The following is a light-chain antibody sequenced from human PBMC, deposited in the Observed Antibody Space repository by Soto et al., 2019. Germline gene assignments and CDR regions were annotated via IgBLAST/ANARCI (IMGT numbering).Light chain of an antibody. J-gene: IGKJ1*01. CDR1: QSVSSN. V-gene: IGKV3-15*01. CDR2: AVS. CDR3: HQYNKWPLT. Sequence: EIMMTQSPGTLSASPGERATLSCRASQSVSSNLAWYQQKPGQAPRLLIYAVSTRATGIPARFSGSGSGTEFTLTISSLQSEDVAVYYCHQYNKWPLTFGQGTKVEIK.